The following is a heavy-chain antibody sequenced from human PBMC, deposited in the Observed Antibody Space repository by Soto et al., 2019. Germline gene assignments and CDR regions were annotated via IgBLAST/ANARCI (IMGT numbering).Heavy chain of an antibody. V-gene: IGHV3-23*01. J-gene: IGHJ4*02. D-gene: IGHD6-13*01. CDR1: GGSVSSGDCY. CDR2: ITGSGGST. Sequence: ETLSLTCTVSGGSVSSGDCYWSWIRQPPGKGLEWVSVITGSGGSTYYADSVKGRFTISRDNSKNTLYLQMNSLRAEDTAVYYCAKDQGSSWYEIDYWGQGTLVTVSS. CDR3: AKDQGSSWYEIDY.